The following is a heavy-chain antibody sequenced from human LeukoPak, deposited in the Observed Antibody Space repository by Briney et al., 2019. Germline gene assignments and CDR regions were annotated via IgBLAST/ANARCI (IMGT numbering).Heavy chain of an antibody. CDR2: IYPGDSDT. CDR1: GYSFTSYW. D-gene: IGHD6-13*01. J-gene: IGHJ6*02. CDR3: ARHGSGSSWKYGMDV. Sequence: GESLKISCKGSGYSFTSYWIGWVRQMPGRGLELMGIIYPGDSDTRYSPSFQGQVTISADKSINTAYLQWSSLKVSDTAMYYCARHGSGSSWKYGMDVWGQGTTVTVSS. V-gene: IGHV5-51*01.